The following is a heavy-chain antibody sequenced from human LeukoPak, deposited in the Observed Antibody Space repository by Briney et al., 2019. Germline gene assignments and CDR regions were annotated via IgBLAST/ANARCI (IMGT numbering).Heavy chain of an antibody. CDR3: ARGNIVGATPFDY. CDR1: GGSISSGGYY. CDR2: IYHSGST. V-gene: IGHV4-30-2*01. D-gene: IGHD1-26*01. J-gene: IGHJ4*02. Sequence: SETLSLTCTVPGGSISSGGYYWSWIRQPPGKGLEWIGYIYHSGSTYYNPSLKSRVTISADTSKNQFSLKLSSVTAADTAVYYCARGNIVGATPFDYWGQGTLVTVSS.